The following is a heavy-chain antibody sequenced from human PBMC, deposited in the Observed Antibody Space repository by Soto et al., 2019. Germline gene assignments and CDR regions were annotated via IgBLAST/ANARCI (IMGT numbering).Heavy chain of an antibody. CDR1: GFTFAEYA. Sequence: GSLRLSCTASGFTFAEYAMNWFRQAPGKGLEWVGFIRSKAYGGTTEYAASVKGRFTISRDDSKTIAYLQMNSLKTEDTAVYFCSRGSIVEIPAATWFDPWGQGTLVTVSS. CDR2: IRSKAYGGTT. J-gene: IGHJ5*02. CDR3: SRGSIVEIPAATWFDP. D-gene: IGHD2-2*01. V-gene: IGHV3-49*03.